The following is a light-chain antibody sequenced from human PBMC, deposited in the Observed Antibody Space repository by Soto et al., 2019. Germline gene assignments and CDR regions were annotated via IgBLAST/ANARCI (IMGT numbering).Light chain of an antibody. J-gene: IGLJ2*01. CDR2: EVS. CDR3: SSYTAAVL. Sequence: QSALTQPASVSGSPGQSITISCTGTSSDVGCYDFVSWYQQHPGKAPKLVIYEVSNRPSGVSDRFSGSKSGNTASLTISGLQADDEADYYCSSYTAAVLFGGGTKLTVL. CDR1: SSDVGCYDF. V-gene: IGLV2-14*01.